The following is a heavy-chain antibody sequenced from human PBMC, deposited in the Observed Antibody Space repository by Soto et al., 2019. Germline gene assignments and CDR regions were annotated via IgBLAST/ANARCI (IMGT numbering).Heavy chain of an antibody. Sequence: GASVKVSCKPSGYTFTAYYMHWVRQAPGQGLEWMGWINPNSGDTNYAQKFQGRVTMTGDSSISTAYMELSRLRSDDTAVYYCARGSGSGNYYDYWGQGTLVTVS. CDR2: INPNSGDT. D-gene: IGHD3-10*01. J-gene: IGHJ4*02. CDR1: GYTFTAYY. CDR3: ARGSGSGNYYDY. V-gene: IGHV1-2*02.